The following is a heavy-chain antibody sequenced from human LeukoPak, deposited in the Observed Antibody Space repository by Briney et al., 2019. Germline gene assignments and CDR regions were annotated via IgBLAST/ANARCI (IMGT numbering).Heavy chain of an antibody. J-gene: IGHJ5*02. CDR2: ISGSGGST. Sequence: GGSLRLSCAASGFTFSSYGMSWVRQAPGKGLEWVSAISGSGGSTYYADSVKGRFTISRDNSKNTLYLQMTSLRAEDTAVYYCAKDHSIVVVPAAKENWFDPWGQGTLVTVSS. D-gene: IGHD2-2*01. CDR3: AKDHSIVVVPAAKENWFDP. CDR1: GFTFSSYG. V-gene: IGHV3-23*01.